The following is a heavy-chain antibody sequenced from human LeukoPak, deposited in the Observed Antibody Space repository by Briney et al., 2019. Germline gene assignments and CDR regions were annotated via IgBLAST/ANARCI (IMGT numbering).Heavy chain of an antibody. CDR1: GFTFSSYA. CDR2: ISPTGGST. CDR3: VPKGTEGY. Sequence: GGSLRLSCAASGFTFSSYAMHWVRQAPGKGLQYVSAISPTGGSTYYADSVKGRFSISRDNSKNTLYLQMSSLRPEDTAVYYCVPKGTEGYWGQGTLVTVSS. V-gene: IGHV3-64D*06. J-gene: IGHJ4*02.